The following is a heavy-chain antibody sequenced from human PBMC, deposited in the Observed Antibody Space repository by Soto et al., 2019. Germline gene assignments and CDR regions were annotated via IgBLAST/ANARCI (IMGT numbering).Heavy chain of an antibody. J-gene: IGHJ6*02. V-gene: IGHV4-31*03. CDR2: IYYSGST. CDR1: GGSISSGGYY. Sequence: QVQLQESGPGLVKPSQTLSLTCTVSGGSISSGGYYWSWIRQHPGKGLGWVGYIYYSGSTYYNPSLKSRVTISVDTSKNQFSLKLSSVTAADTAVYYCARDLGDGDYYGMDVWGQGTTVTVSS. D-gene: IGHD3-10*01. CDR3: ARDLGDGDYYGMDV.